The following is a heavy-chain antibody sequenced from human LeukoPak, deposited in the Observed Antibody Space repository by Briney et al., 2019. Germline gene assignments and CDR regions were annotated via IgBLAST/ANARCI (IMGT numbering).Heavy chain of an antibody. CDR3: ASGRMTTETTYCFDP. J-gene: IGHJ5*02. D-gene: IGHD4-11*01. CDR2: IIPIFGIT. Sequence: GASVKVSCKASGGTFISNAITWVRQAPGQGLEWMGRIIPIFGITDYAQKFKGRVTITADKSTSTAYMEFSSLRAEDTAVYYCASGRMTTETTYCFDPWGQGTLITVSS. CDR1: GGTFISNA. V-gene: IGHV1-69*04.